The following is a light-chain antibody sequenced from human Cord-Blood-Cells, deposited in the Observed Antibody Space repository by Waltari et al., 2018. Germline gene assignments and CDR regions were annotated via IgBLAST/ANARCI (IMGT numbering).Light chain of an antibody. CDR1: RLGDPY. J-gene: IGLJ2*01. Sequence: SDDLSQPPSVSLPQRPPAGPTFSGHRLGDPYACWYQQKPGQSPVLVIYQDSKRPSGIPERFSGSNSGNTATLTISGTQAMDEADYYCQAWDSSTVVFGGGTKLTVL. CDR3: QAWDSSTVV. CDR2: QDS. V-gene: IGLV3-1*01.